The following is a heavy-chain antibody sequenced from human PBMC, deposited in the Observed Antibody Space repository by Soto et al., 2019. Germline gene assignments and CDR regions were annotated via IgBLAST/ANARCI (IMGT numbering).Heavy chain of an antibody. J-gene: IGHJ6*03. CDR3: ARHSVDTAMVHYYYYMDV. D-gene: IGHD5-18*01. CDR1: GYSFTSYW. Sequence: GESLKISCKGSGYSFTSYWIGWVRQMPGKGLEWMGIIYPGDSDTRYSPSFQGQVTISADKSISTAYLQWSSLKASDTAMYYCARHSVDTAMVHYYYYMDVWGKGTTVTVSS. V-gene: IGHV5-51*01. CDR2: IYPGDSDT.